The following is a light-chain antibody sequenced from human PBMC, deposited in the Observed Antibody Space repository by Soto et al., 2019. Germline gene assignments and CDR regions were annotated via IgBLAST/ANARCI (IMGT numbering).Light chain of an antibody. V-gene: IGLV2-14*03. J-gene: IGLJ2*01. CDR3: NSYTSSSTLDVV. Sequence: QSALTQPASVSGSPGQSITISCTGTSSDFGGYDSVSWYQHHPGKAPKLMIYDNSNRPSGVSNRFSGSKSGNTASLTISGLQAEDEADYYCNSYTSSSTLDVVFGGGTKLTVL. CDR1: SSDFGGYDS. CDR2: DNS.